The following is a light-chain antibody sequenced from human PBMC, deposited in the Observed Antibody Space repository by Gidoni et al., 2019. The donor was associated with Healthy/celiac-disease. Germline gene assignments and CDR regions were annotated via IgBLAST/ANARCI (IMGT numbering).Light chain of an antibody. V-gene: IGLV2-14*01. J-gene: IGLJ2*01. CDR3: SSYTSSSKGV. CDR1: SSDVGGYNY. CDR2: DVS. Sequence: QSALTQPAPVSGAPGQSITISCTGTSSDVGGYNYVSWSQQHPGKAPKPMIYDVSNRPSGVSNRFSGSKSGNTASLTISGLQAEDEADYYCSSYTSSSKGVFGGGTKLTVL.